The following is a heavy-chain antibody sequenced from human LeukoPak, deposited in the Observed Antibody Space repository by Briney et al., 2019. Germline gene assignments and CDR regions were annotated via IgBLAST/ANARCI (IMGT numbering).Heavy chain of an antibody. J-gene: IGHJ4*02. CDR2: IHYSGST. CDR1: GGSISSYY. CDR3: ATSDRYSHFDY. V-gene: IGHV4-59*01. Sequence: SETLSLTCTDSGGSISSYYCSWIRQPPGKRLEWIGYIHYSGSTNYNPSLKSRVTISVDTSKNQFSLKLKSVTAADTAVYYCATSDRYSHFDYWGQGTLVTVSS. D-gene: IGHD2-15*01.